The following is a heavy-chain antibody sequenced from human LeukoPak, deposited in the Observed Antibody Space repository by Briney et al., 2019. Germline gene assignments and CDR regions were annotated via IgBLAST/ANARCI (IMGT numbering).Heavy chain of an antibody. Sequence: SGPTLVNPPQTLTLTCTFSGFSLSTSGMCVSWIRQPPGKALEWLALIHWDDNKYYNTSRKTRLTISKDTSKNQVVLTMTNMDPVDTATYYCARMMYGDFVDYFDYWGQGTLVTVSS. V-gene: IGHV2-70*01. CDR2: IHWDDNK. J-gene: IGHJ4*02. CDR3: ARMMYGDFVDYFDY. D-gene: IGHD4-17*01. CDR1: GFSLSTSGMC.